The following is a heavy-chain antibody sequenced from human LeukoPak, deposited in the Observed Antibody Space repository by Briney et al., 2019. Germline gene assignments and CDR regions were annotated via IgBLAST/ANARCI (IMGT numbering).Heavy chain of an antibody. CDR1: GFTFSNYA. CDR2: ISGGGGST. D-gene: IGHD3-10*01. CDR3: AKVELRGVIDYFDY. J-gene: IGHJ4*02. V-gene: IGHV3-23*01. Sequence: PGGSLRLSCAASGFTFSNYAMSWVRQTPGKGLEWVSAISGGGGSTYYADSVKGRFTISRDNSKNTLYLQMNSLRAEDTAVYYCAKVELRGVIDYFDYWGQGTLVTVSS.